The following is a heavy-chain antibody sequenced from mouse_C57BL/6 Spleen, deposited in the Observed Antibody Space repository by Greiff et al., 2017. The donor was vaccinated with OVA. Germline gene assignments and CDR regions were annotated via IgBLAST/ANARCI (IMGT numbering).Heavy chain of an antibody. CDR1: GFTFSSYA. Sequence: DVKLVESGGGLVKPGGSLKLSCAASGFTFSSYAMSWVRQTPEKRLEWVATISDGGSYTYYPDNVKGRFTISRDNAKNNLYLQMSHLKSEDTTMYYCARDRSYEYGGDYAMDDWGQGTSVTASS. V-gene: IGHV5-4*01. J-gene: IGHJ4*01. CDR2: ISDGGSYT. D-gene: IGHD2-4*01. CDR3: ARDRSYEYGGDYAMDD.